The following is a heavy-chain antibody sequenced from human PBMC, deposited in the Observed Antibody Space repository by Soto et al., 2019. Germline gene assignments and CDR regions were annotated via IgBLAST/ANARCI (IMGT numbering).Heavy chain of an antibody. CDR3: ARDRVTYSSGWPAYYYYYGMDV. V-gene: IGHV3-66*01. D-gene: IGHD6-19*01. CDR2: IYSGGST. Sequence: GESLKISCAASGFTVSSNYMSWVRQAPGKGLEWVSVIYSGGSTYYADSVKGRFTISRDNSKNTLYLQMNSLRAEDTAVYYCARDRVTYSSGWPAYYYYYGMDVWGQGTTVTVSS. CDR1: GFTVSSNY. J-gene: IGHJ6*02.